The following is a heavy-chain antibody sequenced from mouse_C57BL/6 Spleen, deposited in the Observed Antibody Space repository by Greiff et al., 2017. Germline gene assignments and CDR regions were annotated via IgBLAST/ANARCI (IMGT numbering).Heavy chain of an antibody. Sequence: QVQLQQPGAELVKPGASVKLSCKASGYTFTSYWMQWVKQRPGQGLEWIGEIDPSDSYTNYNQKFKGKATLTVDTSSSTAYMQLSCLTSEDSADYYGASPPSYYGSRYWYFDVWGTGTTVTVSS. D-gene: IGHD1-1*01. V-gene: IGHV1-50*01. J-gene: IGHJ1*03. CDR1: GYTFTSYW. CDR3: ASPPSYYGSRYWYFDV. CDR2: IDPSDSYT.